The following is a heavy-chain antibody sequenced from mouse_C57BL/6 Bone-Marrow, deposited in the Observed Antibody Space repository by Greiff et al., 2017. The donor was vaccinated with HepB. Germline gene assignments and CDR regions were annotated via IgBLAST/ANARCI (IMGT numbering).Heavy chain of an antibody. CDR2: IRSKSSNYAT. CDR3: VKGSSASPSTPFAY. D-gene: IGHD6-1*01. Sequence: EVQVVESGGGLVQPKGSLKLSCAASGFTFNTYAMHWVRQAPGKGLEWVARIRSKSSNYATYYADSVKDRFTISRDDSQSMLYLQMNNLKTEDTAMYYCVKGSSASPSTPFAYWGQGTLVTVSA. V-gene: IGHV10-3*01. CDR1: GFTFNTYA. J-gene: IGHJ3*01.